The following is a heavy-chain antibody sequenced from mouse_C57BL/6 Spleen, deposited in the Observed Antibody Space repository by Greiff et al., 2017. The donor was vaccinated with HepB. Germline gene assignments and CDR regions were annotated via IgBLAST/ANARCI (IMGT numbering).Heavy chain of an antibody. J-gene: IGHJ3*01. D-gene: IGHD2-2*01. CDR2: IYPGDGDT. Sequence: QVQLQQSGPELVKPGASVKISCKASGYAFSSSWMNWVKQRPGKGLEWIGRIYPGDGDTNYNGKFKGKATLTADKSSSTAYMQLSSLTSEDSAVYFCARKTDYGYDGGFAYWGQGTLVTVSA. CDR3: ARKTDYGYDGGFAY. V-gene: IGHV1-82*01. CDR1: GYAFSSSW.